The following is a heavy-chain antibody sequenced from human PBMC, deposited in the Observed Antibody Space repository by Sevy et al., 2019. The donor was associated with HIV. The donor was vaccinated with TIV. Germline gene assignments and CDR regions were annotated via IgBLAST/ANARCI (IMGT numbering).Heavy chain of an antibody. CDR1: GGSITSLD. CDR3: AGENACGRGYS. D-gene: IGHD6-25*01. CDR2: IYYNGNT. Sequence: SETLSLTCTVSGGSITSLDWGWIRQPPGKGLEWIANIYYNGNTNYNPTLKSRVTISLHTSKNQFSLRLSSVTAADTAIYYGAGENACGRGYSWGQGTLVTVSS. J-gene: IGHJ4*02. V-gene: IGHV4-59*08.